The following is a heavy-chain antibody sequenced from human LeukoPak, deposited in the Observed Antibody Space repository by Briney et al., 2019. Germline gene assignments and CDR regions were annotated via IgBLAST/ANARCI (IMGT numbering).Heavy chain of an antibody. V-gene: IGHV3-30-3*01. Sequence: GGSLRLSCAASGFTVSDNYTSWVRQAPGKGLEWVAFISYDGSNEYYADSVKGRFTISRDNSDNTLYLQMNSLRAEDTAVYYCARDPYSSSWRFYFDYWGQGTLVTVSS. D-gene: IGHD6-13*01. CDR1: GFTVSDNY. J-gene: IGHJ4*02. CDR3: ARDPYSSSWRFYFDY. CDR2: ISYDGSNE.